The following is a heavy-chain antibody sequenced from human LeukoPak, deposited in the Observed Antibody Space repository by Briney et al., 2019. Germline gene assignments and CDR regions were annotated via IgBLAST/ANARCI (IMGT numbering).Heavy chain of an antibody. CDR1: GGTFSSYA. CDR3: AIDKSGYTIDY. V-gene: IGHV1-69*01. Sequence: ASVKVSCKASGGTFSSYAISWVRQAPGQGLEWMGGIIPIFGTANYAQKFQGSVTITADEPTSTAYMELSSLRSEDTAVYYCAIDKSGYTIDYWGQGTLVTVSS. J-gene: IGHJ4*02. D-gene: IGHD3-22*01. CDR2: IIPIFGTA.